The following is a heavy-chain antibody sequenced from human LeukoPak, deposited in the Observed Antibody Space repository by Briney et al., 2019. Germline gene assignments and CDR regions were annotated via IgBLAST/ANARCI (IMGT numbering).Heavy chain of an antibody. D-gene: IGHD1-1*01. Sequence: GGSLRLSCAASGFTYSSYGMNWVRQAPGKGLAWISYISGSGDTIYNADSVKGRFAISRDNGQNSLYLQMNSLRGEDTAVYYCARTFTTYYYYMDVWGKGATVTVSS. CDR1: GFTYSSYG. CDR2: ISGSGDTI. CDR3: ARTFTTYYYYMDV. J-gene: IGHJ6*03. V-gene: IGHV3-48*01.